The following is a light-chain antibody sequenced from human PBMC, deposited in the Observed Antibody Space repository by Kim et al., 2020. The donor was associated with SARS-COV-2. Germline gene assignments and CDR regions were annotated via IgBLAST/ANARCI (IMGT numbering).Light chain of an antibody. CDR3: QKYDSDPQT. Sequence: ASVGDRVTITCRANQGIRNYLAWYQQKPGKVPKLLIYAGSTLESGVPSRFSGSGSGTLFTLTISSLQPEDVATYYCQKYDSDPQTFGQGTKVDIK. V-gene: IGKV1-27*01. J-gene: IGKJ1*01. CDR1: QGIRNY. CDR2: AGS.